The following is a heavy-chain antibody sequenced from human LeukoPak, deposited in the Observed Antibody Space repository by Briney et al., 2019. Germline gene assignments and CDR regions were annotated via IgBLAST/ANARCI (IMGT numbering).Heavy chain of an antibody. V-gene: IGHV4-34*01. D-gene: IGHD3-3*01. CDR3: ASGGWRTQAWFDP. CDR2: INHSGST. CDR1: GGSFSGYY. J-gene: IGHJ5*02. Sequence: SETLSLTCAVYGGSFSGYYWSWIRQPPGKGLEWIGEINHSGSTNYNPSLKSRVTISVDTSKNQFSLKLSSVTAADTAVYYCASGGWRTQAWFDPWGQGTLVTVSS.